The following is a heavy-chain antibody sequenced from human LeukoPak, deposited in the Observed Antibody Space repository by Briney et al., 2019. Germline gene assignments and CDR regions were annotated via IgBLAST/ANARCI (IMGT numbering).Heavy chain of an antibody. CDR2: INPNSGGT. CDR3: ARDCSGGSCYPVIGFDP. J-gene: IGHJ5*02. Sequence: ASVTVSCKASGYTFTGYYMHWVRQAPGQGLEWMGWINPNSGGTNYAQKFQGRVTMTRDTSISTAYMELSRLRSDDTAVYYCARDCSGGSCYPVIGFDPWGQGTLVTVSS. CDR1: GYTFTGYY. D-gene: IGHD2-15*01. V-gene: IGHV1-2*02.